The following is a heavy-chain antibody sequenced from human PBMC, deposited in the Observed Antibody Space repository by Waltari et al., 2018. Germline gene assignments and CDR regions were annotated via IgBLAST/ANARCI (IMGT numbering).Heavy chain of an antibody. CDR1: GFTLSSYR. CDR2: INSDGSST. D-gene: IGHD3-9*01. J-gene: IGHJ4*02. Sequence: EVQLVESGGGLVQPGGSLRLSCAAPGFTLSSYRLHWVRQAPGKGLVWVSRINSDGSSTTYADSVKGRFTISRDNAKNTLYLQMNSLRAEDTAVYYCATNPPYYDILTGYSHPYDYWGQGTLVTVSS. CDR3: ATNPPYYDILTGYSHPYDY. V-gene: IGHV3-74*01.